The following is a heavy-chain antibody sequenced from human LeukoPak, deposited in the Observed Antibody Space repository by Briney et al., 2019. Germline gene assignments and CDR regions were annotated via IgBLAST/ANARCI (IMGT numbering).Heavy chain of an antibody. CDR1: GYTFIAFY. J-gene: IGHJ4*02. D-gene: IGHD5-12*01. Sequence: GASVKVSCKASGYTFIAFYMHWVRQAPEQGPEWMGWINPDTGDTKYAQKFQGRVTMTRDTSVSTAYLDLSSLTSDDTAVYYCARDRGGYDWGAHDYWGQGTLVTVSS. CDR2: INPDTGDT. CDR3: ARDRGGYDWGAHDY. V-gene: IGHV1-2*02.